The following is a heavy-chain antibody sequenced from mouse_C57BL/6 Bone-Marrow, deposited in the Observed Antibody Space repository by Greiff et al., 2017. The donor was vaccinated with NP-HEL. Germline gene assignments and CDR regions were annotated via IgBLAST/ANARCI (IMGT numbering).Heavy chain of an antibody. CDR2: IYPGGGYT. CDR1: GYTFTNYW. D-gene: IGHD2-3*01. J-gene: IGHJ3*01. CDR3: ARGADDGYYAPFAY. Sequence: VKLQESGAELVRPGTSVKMSCKASGYTFTNYWIGWAKQRPGHGLEWIGDIYPGGGYTNYNEKFKGKATLTADKSSSTAYMQFSSLTSEDSAIYYCARGADDGYYAPFAYWGQGTLVTVSA. V-gene: IGHV1-63*01.